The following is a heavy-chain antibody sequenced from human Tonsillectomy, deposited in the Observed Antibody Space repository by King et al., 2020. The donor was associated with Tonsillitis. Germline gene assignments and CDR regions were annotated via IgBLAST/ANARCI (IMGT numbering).Heavy chain of an antibody. J-gene: IGHJ6*02. Sequence: VQLVESGGGLIQPGGSLRLSCAASGFTVSSNYMSWVRQAPGKGLEWVSIIYSGGNTYYADSVKGRFTISRDNSKNTLYLQMNSLRAEDTAVYYCARDTTYYYYGMDVWGHGTTVTVSS. CDR3: ARDTTYYYYGMDV. V-gene: IGHV3-53*01. CDR2: IYSGGNT. CDR1: GFTVSSNY. D-gene: IGHD1-1*01.